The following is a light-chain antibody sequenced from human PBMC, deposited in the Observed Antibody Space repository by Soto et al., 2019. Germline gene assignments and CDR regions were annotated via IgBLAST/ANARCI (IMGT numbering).Light chain of an antibody. J-gene: IGKJ1*01. V-gene: IGKV1-39*01. CDR2: RAS. Sequence: DIQMTQSPSSLSASVGDRVTISCRASQSISTYLNWYQQKPGTAPKLLIYRASSVKSGVPPRFSGSGSGRDFTLTISSLRPEDIATYFCQHSYSSPPWTFGQGTQVEVK. CDR3: QHSYSSPPWT. CDR1: QSISTY.